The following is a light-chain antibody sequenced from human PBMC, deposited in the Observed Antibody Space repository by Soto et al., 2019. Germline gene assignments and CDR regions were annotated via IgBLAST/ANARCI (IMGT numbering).Light chain of an antibody. J-gene: IGLJ1*01. CDR2: EVS. CDR1: SSDVGGYNY. CDR3: SSYTSSSTLPFV. V-gene: IGLV2-14*01. Sequence: QSALPQPASVSGSPGQSITISCTGTSSDVGGYNYVSWYQQHPGKAPKLMIYEVSNQPSGVSNRFSGSKSGNTASLTISGLQAEDEADYYCSSYTSSSTLPFVFGTGTKVTVL.